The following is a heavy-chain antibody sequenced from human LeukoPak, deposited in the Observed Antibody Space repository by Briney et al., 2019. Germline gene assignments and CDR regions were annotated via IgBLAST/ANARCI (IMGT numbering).Heavy chain of an antibody. CDR2: IIPILGIA. D-gene: IGHD1-7*01. Sequence: ASVKVSCKASGGTFSSYAINWVRQAPGQGLEWMGRIIPILGIANYAQKFQGRVTITADKSTSTAYMELSSLRSEDTAVYYCARDLGLSGTTHFFSYWGQGTLVTVSS. CDR1: GGTFSSYA. CDR3: ARDLGLSGTTHFFSY. V-gene: IGHV1-69*04. J-gene: IGHJ4*02.